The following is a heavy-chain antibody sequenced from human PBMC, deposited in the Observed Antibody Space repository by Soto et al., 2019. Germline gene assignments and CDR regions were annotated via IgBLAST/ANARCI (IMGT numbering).Heavy chain of an antibody. J-gene: IGHJ5*02. CDR3: ARDLGRFLEWLSDSQNWFDP. CDR1: GGSISSYY. V-gene: IGHV4-4*07. Sequence: QVQLQESGPGLVKPSETLSLTCTVSGGSISSYYWSWIRQPAGKGLEWIGRSYTSGSTNYNPSLKSRVTMSVDTSKNQFSLKLSSVTAADTAVYYCARDLGRFLEWLSDSQNWFDPWGQGTLVTVSS. D-gene: IGHD3-3*01. CDR2: SYTSGST.